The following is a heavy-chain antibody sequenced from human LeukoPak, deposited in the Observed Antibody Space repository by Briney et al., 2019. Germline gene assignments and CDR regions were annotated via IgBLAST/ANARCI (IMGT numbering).Heavy chain of an antibody. D-gene: IGHD1-1*01. CDR3: ARAGTTVTGGDAFDI. CDR2: ISPSSGNT. J-gene: IGHJ3*02. CDR1: GYNFMTFG. V-gene: IGHV1-18*01. Sequence: ASVNVSCKASGYNFMTFGVSWVRQAPGQGLQWMGWISPSSGNTNSAQKSQGRLSMSTDTSTGIAYMHLRSLTPDDTALYYRARAGTTVTGGDAFDIWGQGTMVIVSA.